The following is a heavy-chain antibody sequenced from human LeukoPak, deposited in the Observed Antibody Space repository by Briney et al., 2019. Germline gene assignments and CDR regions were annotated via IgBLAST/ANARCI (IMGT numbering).Heavy chain of an antibody. V-gene: IGHV4-39*01. D-gene: IGHD6-19*01. CDR2: IYYSGST. J-gene: IGHJ4*02. CDR3: ARAGIFGSSGWYFGGGGIDY. CDR1: GGSISSSSYY. Sequence: SETLSLTCTASGGSISSSSYYRGWIRQPPGKGLEWIGSIYYSGSTYYNPSLKSRVTISVDTSKNQFSLKLSSVTAADTAVYFDARAGIFGSSGWYFGGGGIDYWGQGTLVTVSS.